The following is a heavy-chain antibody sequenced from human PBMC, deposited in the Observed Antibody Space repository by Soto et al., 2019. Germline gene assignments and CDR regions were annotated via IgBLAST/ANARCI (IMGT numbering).Heavy chain of an antibody. CDR3: ARRGDKVGHIASRPADFDY. CDR1: GGSISSSNYY. J-gene: IGHJ4*01. CDR2: IYYSGST. D-gene: IGHD6-6*01. V-gene: IGHV4-39*01. Sequence: SETLSLTCTVSGGSISSSNYYWGWIRQPPGKGLEWIGSIYYSGSTYYNPSLKSRVTISGDTSKNQCSLKLSSVTAADTAVYYCARRGDKVGHIASRPADFDYWGQGTLVTVSS.